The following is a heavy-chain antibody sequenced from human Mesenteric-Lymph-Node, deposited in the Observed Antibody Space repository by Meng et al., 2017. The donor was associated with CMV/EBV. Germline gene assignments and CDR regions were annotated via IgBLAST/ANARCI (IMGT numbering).Heavy chain of an antibody. CDR2: INQSGGT. D-gene: IGHD3-10*01. J-gene: IGHJ4*02. CDR1: GYAFRGYY. CDR3: AKVPYYGSGSYVY. V-gene: IGHV4-34*01. Sequence: VSGYAFRGYYWGRNPQPPGKGLEWIGEINQSGGTNYNPSLKSRVTISVDTSKNQISLKLSSVTAADTAVYYCAKVPYYGSGSYVYWGQGTLVTVSS.